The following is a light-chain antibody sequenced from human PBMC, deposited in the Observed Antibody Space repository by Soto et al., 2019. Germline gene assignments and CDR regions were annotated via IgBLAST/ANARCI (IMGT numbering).Light chain of an antibody. Sequence: AIQVTQSPSSLSASVGDRVTITCRTSQDIRGALAWYQQKPGKPPRLLIYDVSSLESGVPSRFSGSGSGTEFTLTISSLQPEDFGNYFCQQFNSYPITFGHGARLEIK. CDR1: QDIRGA. CDR3: QQFNSYPIT. CDR2: DVS. J-gene: IGKJ5*01. V-gene: IGKV1-13*02.